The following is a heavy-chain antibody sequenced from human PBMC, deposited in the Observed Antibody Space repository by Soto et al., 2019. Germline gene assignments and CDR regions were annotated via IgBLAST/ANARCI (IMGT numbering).Heavy chain of an antibody. CDR1: GFTFSSYW. J-gene: IGHJ4*02. Sequence: GSLRLSCAASGFTFSSYWMSWVRQAPGKGLEWVANIKQDGSEKYYVDSVKGRFTISRDNAKNSLYLQMNSLRAEDTAVYYCARDGHGDYEGSFDYWGQGTLVTVSS. V-gene: IGHV3-7*03. CDR2: IKQDGSEK. CDR3: ARDGHGDYEGSFDY. D-gene: IGHD4-17*01.